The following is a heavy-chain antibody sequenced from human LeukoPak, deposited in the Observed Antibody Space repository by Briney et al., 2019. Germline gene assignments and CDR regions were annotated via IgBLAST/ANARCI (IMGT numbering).Heavy chain of an antibody. CDR1: GFTFSTYW. V-gene: IGHV3-74*01. J-gene: IGHJ6*02. Sequence: GGSLRLSCAVSGFTFSTYWMHWVRQAPGKGLVWVSRINSDGSTTSYADSVKGRFTISRDNAKNTLYLQMNSLRAEDTAVYYCGRGRYYAMDVWGQGTTVTVSS. CDR3: GRGRYYAMDV. CDR2: INSDGSTT.